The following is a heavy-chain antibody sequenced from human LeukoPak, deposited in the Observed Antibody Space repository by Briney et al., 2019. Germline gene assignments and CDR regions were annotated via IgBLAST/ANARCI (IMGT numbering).Heavy chain of an antibody. CDR3: ARGGGVRGVITPFDY. D-gene: IGHD3-10*01. J-gene: IGHJ4*02. Sequence: PSETMSLTCTVSGGSISSYYWSWIRQPAGKGLEWIGRIYTSGSTSYNPSLKSRVTMSVDPSKNQFSLKLTSVTAADTAVYYCARGGGVRGVITPFDYWGQGTLVTVSS. CDR2: IYTSGST. CDR1: GGSISSYY. V-gene: IGHV4-4*07.